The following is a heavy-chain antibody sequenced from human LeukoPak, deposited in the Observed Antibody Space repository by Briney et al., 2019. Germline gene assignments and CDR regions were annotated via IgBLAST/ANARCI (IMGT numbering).Heavy chain of an antibody. CDR3: ARVGYCSGGSCFYYYYGMDV. Sequence: GGSLRLSCAASGFTFSSYSMNWVRQAPGKGLEWVSSISSSSDYIYYADSVKGRFTISRDNAKNSLYLQMNSLRTEDTAVYYCARVGYCSGGSCFYYYYGMDVWGQGTTVTVSS. CDR2: ISSSSDYI. D-gene: IGHD2-15*01. J-gene: IGHJ6*02. CDR1: GFTFSSYS. V-gene: IGHV3-21*01.